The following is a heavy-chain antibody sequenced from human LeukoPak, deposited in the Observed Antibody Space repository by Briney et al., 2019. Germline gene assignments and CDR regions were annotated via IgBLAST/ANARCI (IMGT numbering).Heavy chain of an antibody. CDR2: INPNSGGT. CDR3: ARSKPVEMATIDY. V-gene: IGHV1-2*06. Sequence: GASVKVSCKASGYTFTGYYMHWVRQAPGQGLEWMGRINPNSGGTNYAQKFQGRVTVTRDTSISTAYMELSRLRSDDTAVYYCARSKPVEMATIDYWGQGTLVTVSS. J-gene: IGHJ4*02. CDR1: GYTFTGYY. D-gene: IGHD5-24*01.